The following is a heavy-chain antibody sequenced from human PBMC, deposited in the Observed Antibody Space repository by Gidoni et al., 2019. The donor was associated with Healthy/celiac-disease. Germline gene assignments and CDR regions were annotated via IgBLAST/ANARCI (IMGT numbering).Heavy chain of an antibody. V-gene: IGHV3-33*01. Sequence: QVQLVESGGGVVQPGRSLRLSCAASGFTFSSYGMHWVRQAPGKGLEWVAVIWYDGSNKYYADSVKGRFTISRDNSKNTLYLQMNSLRAEDTAVYYCARAGWLQVYYYGMDVWGQGTTVTVSS. D-gene: IGHD5-18*01. CDR3: ARAGWLQVYYYGMDV. CDR1: GFTFSSYG. CDR2: IWYDGSNK. J-gene: IGHJ6*02.